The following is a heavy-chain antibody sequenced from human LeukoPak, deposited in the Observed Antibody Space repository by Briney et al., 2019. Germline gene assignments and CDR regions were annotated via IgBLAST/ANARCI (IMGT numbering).Heavy chain of an antibody. V-gene: IGHV1-46*01. CDR2: INPSGGST. Sequence: ASVKVSCKASGYTFTSYYMHWVRQAPGQGLEWMGIINPSGGSTSYAQKFQGRVTMTRDTSTSTVYMELSSLRSEDTAVYYCARVHRIAARPGWLDPWGHGTLVTVSS. CDR3: ARVHRIAARPGWLDP. J-gene: IGHJ5*02. CDR1: GYTFTSYY. D-gene: IGHD6-6*01.